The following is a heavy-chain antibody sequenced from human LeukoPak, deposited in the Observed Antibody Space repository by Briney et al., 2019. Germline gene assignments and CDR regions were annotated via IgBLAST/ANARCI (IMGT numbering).Heavy chain of an antibody. CDR2: ISGSGDNT. D-gene: IGHD6-19*01. J-gene: IGHJ4*02. V-gene: IGHV3-23*01. CDR3: AKERSGWNFDY. Sequence: GGSLRLSCAVSGFTFRSYAMIWVRQAPGKGLEWVSLISGSGDNTLYADSVKGRFTISRDNSKNTLYLQMNSLRAEGTAVYYCAKERSGWNFDYWGQGTLVTVSS. CDR1: GFTFRSYA.